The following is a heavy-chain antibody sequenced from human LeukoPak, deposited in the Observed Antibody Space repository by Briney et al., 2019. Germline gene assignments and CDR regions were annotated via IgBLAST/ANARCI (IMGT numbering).Heavy chain of an antibody. D-gene: IGHD6-19*01. CDR2: ILYDGNNE. Sequence: GGSLRLSCAASGFTFSSYAMHWVRRAPGKGLEWVAVILYDGNNEYYADSVKGRFTISRDNSKNTLSLQMNSLRPEDTAVYYCAGRLDGSAWYQIDYWGQGTLVTVSS. CDR1: GFTFSSYA. CDR3: AGRLDGSAWYQIDY. V-gene: IGHV3-30-3*01. J-gene: IGHJ4*02.